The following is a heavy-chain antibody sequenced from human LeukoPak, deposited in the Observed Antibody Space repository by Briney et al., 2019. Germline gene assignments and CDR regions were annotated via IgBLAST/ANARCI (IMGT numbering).Heavy chain of an antibody. CDR2: IYYSGST. V-gene: IGHV4-39*07. J-gene: IGHJ4*02. CDR3: TTLGEYYDSSGYYYN. D-gene: IGHD3-22*01. CDR1: GGSISSSYYY. Sequence: SETLSLTCTVSGGSISSSYYYWGWIRQPPGKGLEWIGSIYYSGSTYYNPSLKSRVTISEDTSKNQFSLKLTSVTAADTAVYYCTTLGEYYDSSGYYYNWGQGTLVTVSS.